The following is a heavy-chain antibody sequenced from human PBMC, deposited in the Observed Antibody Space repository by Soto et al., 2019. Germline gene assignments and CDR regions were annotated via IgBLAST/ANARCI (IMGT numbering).Heavy chain of an antibody. CDR2: ISYDGSNK. Sequence: QVQLVESGGGVVQPGRSLRLSCAASGFTFSSYAIHWVRQAPGKGLEWVAVISYDGSNKYYADSVKGRFTISRDNSKNTLYLQMNSLRAEDTAVYYCARTHYDSSGTVYYFDYWGQGTLVTVSS. D-gene: IGHD3-22*01. CDR3: ARTHYDSSGTVYYFDY. CDR1: GFTFSSYA. V-gene: IGHV3-30-3*01. J-gene: IGHJ4*02.